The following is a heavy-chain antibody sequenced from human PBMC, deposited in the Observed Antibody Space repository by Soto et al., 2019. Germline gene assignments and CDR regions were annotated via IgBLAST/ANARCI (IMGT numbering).Heavy chain of an antibody. CDR2: XXSXXGXT. CDR1: GFTFSSYA. V-gene: IGHV3-64*04. J-gene: IGHJ4*02. D-gene: IGHD5-18*01. CDR3: AKDGYSYGYAHFDY. Sequence: PGGSLRLSCSASGFTFSSYAMHWVRQAPGKGLEYVSAXXSXXGXTXXXDXXXGRFTISRDNSKNTLYLQMTSLRAEDTAVYYCAKDGYSYGYAHFDYWGQGTLVTASS.